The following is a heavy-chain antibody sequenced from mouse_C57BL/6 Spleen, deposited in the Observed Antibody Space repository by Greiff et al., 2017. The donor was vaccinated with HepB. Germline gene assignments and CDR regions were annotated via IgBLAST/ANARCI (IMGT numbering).Heavy chain of an antibody. Sequence: QVQLKQSGAELVKPGASVKLSCKASGYTFTSYWMHWVKQRPGQGLEWIGMIHPNSGSTNYNEKFKSKATLTVDKSSSTAYMQLSSLTSEDSAVYYCARGGYDYDGDYWGQGTTLTVSS. CDR2: IHPNSGST. CDR1: GYTFTSYW. D-gene: IGHD2-4*01. CDR3: ARGGYDYDGDY. V-gene: IGHV1-64*01. J-gene: IGHJ2*01.